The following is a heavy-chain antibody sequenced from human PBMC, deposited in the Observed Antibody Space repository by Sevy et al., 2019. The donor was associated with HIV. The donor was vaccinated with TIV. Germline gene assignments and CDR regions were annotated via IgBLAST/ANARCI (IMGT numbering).Heavy chain of an antibody. Sequence: GGSLRLSCAASGFTFDDYTMHWVRQAPGKGLEWVSLINWDGGSTYYTDSVRGRFTISRDNSKNSLYLQMNSLRTEDTAFYYCAKDITYYDSGTYYSSLDYWGQGTLVTVSS. CDR2: INWDGGST. CDR3: AKDITYYDSGTYYSSLDY. CDR1: GFTFDDYT. V-gene: IGHV3-43*01. D-gene: IGHD3-22*01. J-gene: IGHJ4*02.